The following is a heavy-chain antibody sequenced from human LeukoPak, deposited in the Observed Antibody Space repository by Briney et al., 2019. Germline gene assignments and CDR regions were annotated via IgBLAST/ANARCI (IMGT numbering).Heavy chain of an antibody. CDR1: GFTFSRHG. D-gene: IGHD6-13*01. J-gene: IGHJ6*03. Sequence: GGSLRLSCAASGFTFSRHGMHWVRQAPGKGLEWVAFIRYDGSNKYYADSVKGRFTISRDNSKNTLYLQMNSLRAEDTAVYYCAKDRSYSSIDYYYYYMDVWGKGTTVTVSS. CDR3: AKDRSYSSIDYYYYYMDV. V-gene: IGHV3-30*02. CDR2: IRYDGSNK.